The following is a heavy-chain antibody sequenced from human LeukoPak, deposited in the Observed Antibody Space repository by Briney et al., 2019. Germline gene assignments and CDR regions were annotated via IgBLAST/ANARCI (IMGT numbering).Heavy chain of an antibody. CDR3: ARDGDFWSGYHVDY. D-gene: IGHD3-3*01. J-gene: IGHJ4*02. Sequence: SETLSLTSTVSGGSISSYYWSWLRQPAGTGLEWIWRIYTSGSTNYNPSLKSRVTMSVDTSKNQFSLKLSSVTAADTAVYYCARDGDFWSGYHVDYWGQGTLVTVSS. CDR1: GGSISSYY. CDR2: IYTSGST. V-gene: IGHV4-4*07.